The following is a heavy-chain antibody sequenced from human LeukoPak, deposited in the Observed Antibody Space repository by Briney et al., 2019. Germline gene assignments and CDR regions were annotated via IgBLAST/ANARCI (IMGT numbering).Heavy chain of an antibody. J-gene: IGHJ4*02. CDR3: ARDRGYDFWSGYFPFDY. V-gene: IGHV4-59*12. CDR1: GGSISSYY. CDR2: IYYSGST. D-gene: IGHD3-3*01. Sequence: SETLSLTCTVSGGSISSYYWSWIRQPPGKGLEWIGYIYYSGSTNYNPSLKSRVTMSVDTSKNQFSLKLSSVTAADTAVYYCARDRGYDFWSGYFPFDYWGQGTLVTVSS.